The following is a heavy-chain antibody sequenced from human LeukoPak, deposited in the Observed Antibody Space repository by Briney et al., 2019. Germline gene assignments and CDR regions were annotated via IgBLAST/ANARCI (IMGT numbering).Heavy chain of an antibody. CDR1: GYSISSGYY. Sequence: SETLSLTCTVSGYSISSGYYWGWIRQPPGEGLEWIGSIFKSGDTYYKPSLKSRVTISVDTSKNQFSLKLSAVTAADTAVYYCARDDYGDYESGYYFDYWGEGNLVTVSS. CDR3: ARDDYGDYESGYYFDY. D-gene: IGHD4-17*01. CDR2: IFKSGDT. V-gene: IGHV4-38-2*02. J-gene: IGHJ4*02.